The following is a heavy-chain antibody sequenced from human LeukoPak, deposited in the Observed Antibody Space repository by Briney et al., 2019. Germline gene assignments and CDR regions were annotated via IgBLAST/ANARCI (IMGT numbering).Heavy chain of an antibody. CDR2: IYSGGGT. D-gene: IGHD3-16*01. J-gene: IGHJ4*02. CDR1: GFTVSKMY. Sequence: PGGSLRLSCAASGFTVSKMYMTWVRQAPGKGLEWVSLIYSGGGTYYADSVKGRFTISRDNSKNTLYLQMNSLRAEDTAVHYCARGAQGGWGDLDYWGQGTLVTVSS. CDR3: ARGAQGGWGDLDY. V-gene: IGHV3-53*01.